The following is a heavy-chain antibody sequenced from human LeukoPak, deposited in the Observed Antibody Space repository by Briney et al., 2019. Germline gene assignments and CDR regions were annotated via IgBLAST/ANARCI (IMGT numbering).Heavy chain of an antibody. J-gene: IGHJ4*02. CDR2: ISGSGGST. V-gene: IGHV3-23*01. Sequence: GGSLRLSCAASGFTFSSHAMSWVRQAPGKGLEWVSAISGSGGSTYYADSVKGRFTISRDNSKNTLYLQMNSLRAEDTAVCYCAKGLSAGTGFYWGQGTLVTVS. CDR3: AKGLSAGTGFY. D-gene: IGHD3-10*01. CDR1: GFTFSSHA.